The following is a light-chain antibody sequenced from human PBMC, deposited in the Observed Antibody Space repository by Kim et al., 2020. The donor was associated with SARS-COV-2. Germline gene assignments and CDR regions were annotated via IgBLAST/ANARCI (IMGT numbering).Light chain of an antibody. CDR2: LSS. J-gene: IGKJ5*01. CDR3: MQALQTIT. CDR1: RSLIHPNGHSY. V-gene: IGKV2-28*01. Sequence: DIWLTQSPLSLPVTPGEPASISCTSSRSLIHPNGHSYLDWYVQKPGQSPQLLIYLSSIRASGVPDRFSGSGSGTEFTLKISRVEAEDVGVYYCMQALQTITFGQGTRLEIK.